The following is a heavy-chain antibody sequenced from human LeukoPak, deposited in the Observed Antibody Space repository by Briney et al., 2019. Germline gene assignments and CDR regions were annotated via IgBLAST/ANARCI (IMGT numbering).Heavy chain of an antibody. CDR1: GLTFNNYG. Sequence: PGGSLRLSCAASGLTFNNYGMSWVRQAPGKGLEWVSAISGSGGSTFYADSVKVRFTISRDNSKNTLYLQMNSLRAEDTAVYYCARERIGDGYNYAYWGQGTLVTVSS. V-gene: IGHV3-23*01. J-gene: IGHJ4*02. CDR3: ARERIGDGYNYAY. D-gene: IGHD5-24*01. CDR2: ISGSGGST.